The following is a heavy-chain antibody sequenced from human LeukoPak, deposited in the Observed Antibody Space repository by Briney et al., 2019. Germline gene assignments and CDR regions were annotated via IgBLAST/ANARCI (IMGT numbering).Heavy chain of an antibody. J-gene: IGHJ4*02. V-gene: IGHV3-23*01. D-gene: IGHD1-26*01. CDR1: GFTFSRYA. Sequence: PGGSLRLSCAASGFTFSRYAMTWVRQAPGKGLKWVSAISGSGGNIYYADSVKGRFTLSRDNSKNTLYLQMNSLRAEDTAVYYYARGTWEVDYCGQGTLVTVSS. CDR3: ARGTWEVDY. CDR2: ISGSGGNI.